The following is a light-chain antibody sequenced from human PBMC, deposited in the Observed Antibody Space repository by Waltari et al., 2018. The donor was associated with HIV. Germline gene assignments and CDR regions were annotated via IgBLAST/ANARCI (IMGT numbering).Light chain of an antibody. CDR3: QVWVSSLTVAVI. Sequence: SYALTQPPSVSVAPGKTARITCGGNNIGSMTVHWYQQKPGQDPVLVIFDDTDRPSEIPERFSGSNSGDTATLTISRVEVGDEADYYCQVWVSSLTVAVIFGGGTKLTVL. V-gene: IGLV3-21*04. CDR2: DDT. J-gene: IGLJ2*01. CDR1: NIGSMT.